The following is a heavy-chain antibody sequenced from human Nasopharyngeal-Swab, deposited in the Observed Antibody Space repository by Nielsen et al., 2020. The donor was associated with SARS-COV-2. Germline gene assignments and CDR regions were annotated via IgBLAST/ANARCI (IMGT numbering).Heavy chain of an antibody. J-gene: IGHJ4*02. V-gene: IGHV5-10-1*01. Sequence: GESLKISCQGSGYSFTSYWITWVRQMPGKGLEWMGRIDPSDSYTNSSPSFQGHVTISADKSISTAYLQWSSLKASDTAMYYCARQYPVVAATGLFDYWGQGTLVTVSS. CDR1: GYSFTSYW. CDR2: IDPSDSYT. D-gene: IGHD2-15*01. CDR3: ARQYPVVAATGLFDY.